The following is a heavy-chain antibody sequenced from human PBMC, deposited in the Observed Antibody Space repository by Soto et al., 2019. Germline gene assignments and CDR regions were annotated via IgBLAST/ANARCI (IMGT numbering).Heavy chain of an antibody. CDR3: AKDIQRGRNHLGADY. D-gene: IGHD3-16*01. CDR1: GFVFSNYG. J-gene: IGHJ4*02. Sequence: QVQVVESGGGVVQPGRSLRLSCAASGFVFSNYGMHWVRQAPGKGLEWVAVISNDGNDEYYIDSVKGRFTISRDNSKNTLYLQMNTLNTEDTAFYYCAKDIQRGRNHLGADYWGQGTLVTVSS. V-gene: IGHV3-30*18. CDR2: ISNDGNDE.